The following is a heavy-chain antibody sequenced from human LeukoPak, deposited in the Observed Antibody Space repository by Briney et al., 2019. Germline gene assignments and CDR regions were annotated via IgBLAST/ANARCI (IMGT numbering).Heavy chain of an antibody. J-gene: IGHJ3*02. CDR3: ARDKSLPQAFDI. D-gene: IGHD5/OR15-5a*01. CDR1: GGFISSYY. V-gene: IGHV4-59*01. Sequence: SETLSLTCTVSGGFISSYYWSWIRQPPGKGLEYIGYISYSGTTSYNPSLKSRVTISVDTSKNQFSLKLTSVTAADTAVYYCARDKSLPQAFDIWGQGTMVTVSS. CDR2: ISYSGTT.